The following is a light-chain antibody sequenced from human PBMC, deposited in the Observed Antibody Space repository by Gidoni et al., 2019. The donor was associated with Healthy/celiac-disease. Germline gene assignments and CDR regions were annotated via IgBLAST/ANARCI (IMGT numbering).Light chain of an antibody. V-gene: IGKV1-39*01. Sequence: DIQMRQSPSSLSASVGDRVTITCRASQSISSYLNWYQQKPGKAPKLLIYAASSLQSGVPSRFSGSGSGTDFTLTISSLQPEDFATYYCQQSYSTPMCSFGQGTKLEIK. CDR1: QSISSY. J-gene: IGKJ2*04. CDR2: AAS. CDR3: QQSYSTPMCS.